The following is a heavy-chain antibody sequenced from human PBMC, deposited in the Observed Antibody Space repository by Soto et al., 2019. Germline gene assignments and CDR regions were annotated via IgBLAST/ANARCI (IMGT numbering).Heavy chain of an antibody. CDR2: IYWDDDK. V-gene: IGHV2-5*02. Sequence: QITLKESGPTLVQPTQTLTLTCTFSGFSLTTSGVGVGWIRQPPGKALECLALIYWDDDKRYNPSLESRLTITKDTSKNQVVLTMTTMDPVDTATYFCARREGYNTNGDVGWFDPWGQGTLVTVSS. CDR1: GFSLTTSGVG. D-gene: IGHD5-12*01. J-gene: IGHJ5*02. CDR3: ARREGYNTNGDVGWFDP.